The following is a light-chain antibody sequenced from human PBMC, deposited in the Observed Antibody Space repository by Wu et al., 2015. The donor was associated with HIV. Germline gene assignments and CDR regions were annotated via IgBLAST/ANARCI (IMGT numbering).Light chain of an antibody. CDR3: QRGIT. Sequence: DIQLTQSPSFLSASIGDRVTITCRASQAISSYLAWYQQKPGKAPKLLIYAASTLQSGVPSRFSGSGSETEFTLTISSLQPEDFATYLCQRGITFGQGTRLEIK. V-gene: IGKV1-9*01. J-gene: IGKJ5*01. CDR1: QAISSY. CDR2: AAS.